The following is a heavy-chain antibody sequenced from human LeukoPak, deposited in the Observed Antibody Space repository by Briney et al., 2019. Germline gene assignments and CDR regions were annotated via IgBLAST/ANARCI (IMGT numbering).Heavy chain of an antibody. CDR2: IRFDGNNK. Sequence: PGGSLRLSCAASGSSLNSYGMHWVRQAPGKGLEWVSFIRFDGNNKYYADSVKGRFTISRDNSKNTVDLQMNSLGAEDTAVYYCAKGRTKFCSSTSCYIDGWGQGTLVTVSS. V-gene: IGHV3-30*02. D-gene: IGHD2-2*01. CDR1: GSSLNSYG. CDR3: AKGRTKFCSSTSCYIDG. J-gene: IGHJ4*02.